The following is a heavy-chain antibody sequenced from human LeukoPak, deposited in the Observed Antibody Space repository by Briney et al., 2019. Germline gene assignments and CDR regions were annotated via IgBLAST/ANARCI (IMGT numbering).Heavy chain of an antibody. CDR1: GFIFDDYA. CDR3: ARVAPPLDDYIRGSFPYYFDY. CDR2: ISWNSGSI. D-gene: IGHD3-16*01. Sequence: GGSLRLSCAASGFIFDDYAMHWVRQAPGKGLEWVSGISWNSGSIGYADSVKGRFTISRDNSKNTLYLHMSSLRVEDTAVFYCARVAPPLDDYIRGSFPYYFDYWGQGTPVTVSS. V-gene: IGHV3-9*01. J-gene: IGHJ4*02.